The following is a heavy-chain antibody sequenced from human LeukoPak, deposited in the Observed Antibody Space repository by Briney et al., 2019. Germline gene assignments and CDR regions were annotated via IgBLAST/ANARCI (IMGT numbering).Heavy chain of an antibody. CDR2: IKQDGSEK. V-gene: IGHV3-7*01. CDR1: GFTFSSYW. D-gene: IGHD3-22*01. J-gene: IGHJ4*02. Sequence: GGSLRLSCAASGFTFSSYWMSWVRQAPGEGLEWVANIKQDGSEKYYVDSVKGRFTISRDNAKNSLYLQMNSLRAEDTAVYYCARGADYYDSSGYYEGRVYYWGQGTLVTVSS. CDR3: ARGADYYDSSGYYEGRVYY.